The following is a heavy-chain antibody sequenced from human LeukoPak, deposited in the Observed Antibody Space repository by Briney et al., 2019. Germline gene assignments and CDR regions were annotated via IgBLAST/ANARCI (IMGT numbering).Heavy chain of an antibody. CDR1: GFTFSSYA. J-gene: IGHJ4*02. CDR3: ANGRPWYSSSSEYY. CDR2: ISGSGGST. Sequence: GGSLRLSCAASGFTFSSYAMSWVRQAPGKGLEWVSAISGSGGSTYYADSVKGRFTISRDNSKNTLYLQMNSLRAEDTAVYYCANGRPWYSSSSEYYWGQGTLVTVSS. V-gene: IGHV3-23*01. D-gene: IGHD6-6*01.